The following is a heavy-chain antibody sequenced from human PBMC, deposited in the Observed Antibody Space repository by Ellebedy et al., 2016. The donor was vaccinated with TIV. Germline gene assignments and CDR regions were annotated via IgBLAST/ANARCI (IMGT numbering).Heavy chain of an antibody. D-gene: IGHD6-13*01. CDR3: ARLGVIAAAGASDY. CDR2: ISYSGDLM. CDR1: GFTFSGYY. V-gene: IGHV3-11*01. J-gene: IGHJ4*02. Sequence: GESLKISCAASGFTFSGYYMSWFRQAPGNGPEWVSYISYSGDLMYYADSVKGRFTTSRDNAGNSLYLQMNSLRAEDTAVYYCARLGVIAAAGASDYWGQGTLVIVSS.